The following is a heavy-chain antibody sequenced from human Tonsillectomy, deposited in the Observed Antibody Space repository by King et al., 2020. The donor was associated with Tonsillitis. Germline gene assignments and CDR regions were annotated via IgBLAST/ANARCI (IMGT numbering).Heavy chain of an antibody. J-gene: IGHJ6*02. CDR2: IYSGGST. Sequence: VQLVESGGGLVQPGGSLRLSCAASGFTVSSNYMSWVRQAPGKGLEWVSVIYSGGSTYYADSVKVRFTISRHNSKNTLYLQMNSLRAEDTAVYYCARVNEYDFWSGYYRYYGMDVWGQGTTVTVSS. D-gene: IGHD3-3*01. CDR3: ARVNEYDFWSGYYRYYGMDV. CDR1: GFTVSSNY. V-gene: IGHV3-53*04.